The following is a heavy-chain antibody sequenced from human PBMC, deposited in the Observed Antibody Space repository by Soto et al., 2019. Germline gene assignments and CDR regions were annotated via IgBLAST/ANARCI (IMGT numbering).Heavy chain of an antibody. CDR3: GSFPWGSSEDWFDP. CDR1: GFTFSSYA. J-gene: IGHJ5*02. D-gene: IGHD6-6*01. V-gene: IGHV3-30-3*01. Sequence: PGGSLRLSGAASGFTFSSYAIHWVRQAPGKGLEWVAVISYDGSNKYYADSVKGRFTISRDNSKNTLYLQMNSLRAEDTAVYYCGSFPWGSSEDWFDPWGQGTLVTVSS. CDR2: ISYDGSNK.